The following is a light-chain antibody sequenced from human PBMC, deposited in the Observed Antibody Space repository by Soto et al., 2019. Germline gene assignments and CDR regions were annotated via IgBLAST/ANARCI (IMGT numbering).Light chain of an antibody. CDR3: QQLNSYLT. J-gene: IGKJ5*01. Sequence: DILLSQSLSFLSASVGDSVTISSRASQGISSYLAWYQQKPGKAPKLLIYAASTLQSGVPSRFSGSGSGTEFTLTISSLQPEDIATYYCQQLNSYLTFGQGTRLEIK. V-gene: IGKV1-9*01. CDR2: AAS. CDR1: QGISSY.